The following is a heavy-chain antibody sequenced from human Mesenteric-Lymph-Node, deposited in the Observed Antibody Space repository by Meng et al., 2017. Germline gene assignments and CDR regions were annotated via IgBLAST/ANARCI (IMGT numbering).Heavy chain of an antibody. V-gene: IGHV3-11*04. CDR1: GFTFIDYY. D-gene: IGHD2/OR15-2a*01. CDR2: ISPTSGSL. CDR3: ARDHGFLNWFDP. Sequence: QVQLAESGGALVNTRGSLRLSCAASGFTFIDYYMAWIRQPPGQGLEWVASISPTSGSLYYADSVKGRFSIARDNAKNSLSLQMGSLRVEDTAVYYCARDHGFLNWFDPWGQGTLVTVSS. J-gene: IGHJ5*02.